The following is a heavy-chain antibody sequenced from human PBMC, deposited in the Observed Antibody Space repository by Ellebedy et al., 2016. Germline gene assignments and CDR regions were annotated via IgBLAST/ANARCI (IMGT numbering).Heavy chain of an antibody. D-gene: IGHD6-19*01. CDR3: ARALPAYSSGWYIGPGAFDI. CDR2: IWYDGSNK. Sequence: GGSLRLSXAASGFTFSSYGMHWVRQAPGKGLEWVAVIWYDGSNKYYADSVKGRFTISRDNSKNTLYLQMNSLRAEDTAVYYCARALPAYSSGWYIGPGAFDIWGQGTMVTVSS. V-gene: IGHV3-33*01. J-gene: IGHJ3*02. CDR1: GFTFSSYG.